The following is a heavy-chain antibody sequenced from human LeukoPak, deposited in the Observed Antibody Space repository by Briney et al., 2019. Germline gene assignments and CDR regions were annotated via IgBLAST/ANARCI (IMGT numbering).Heavy chain of an antibody. CDR2: IYHSGST. CDR3: ARKDSSGYQNDY. D-gene: IGHD3-22*01. V-gene: IGHV4-34*01. J-gene: IGHJ4*02. Sequence: PSETLSLTCAVYGGSFSGYYWSWIRQPPGKGLEWIGEIYHSGSTNYNPSLKSRVTISVDKSKNQFSLKLSSVTAADTAVYYCARKDSSGYQNDYWGQGTLVTVSS. CDR1: GGSFSGYY.